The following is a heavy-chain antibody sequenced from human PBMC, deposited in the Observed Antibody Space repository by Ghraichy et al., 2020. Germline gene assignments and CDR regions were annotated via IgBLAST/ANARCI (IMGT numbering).Heavy chain of an antibody. D-gene: IGHD2/OR15-2a*01. V-gene: IGHV4-59*01. J-gene: IGHJ4*02. CDR1: GGSISSYN. CDR3: ARGPNIYFDY. Sequence: SETLSLTCTVSGGSISSYNWSWIRQPPGKGLEWIGYIYYSGSTNYNPSLKSRVTISVDRSKNQFSLQLRSVTAADTAVYYCARGPNIYFDYWGQGTLVTVSS. CDR2: IYYSGST.